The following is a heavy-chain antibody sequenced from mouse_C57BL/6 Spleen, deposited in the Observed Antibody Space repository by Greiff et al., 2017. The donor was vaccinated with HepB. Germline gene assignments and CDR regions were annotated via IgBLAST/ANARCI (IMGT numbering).Heavy chain of an antibody. CDR1: GYTFTSYW. CDR2: IDPSDSYT. D-gene: IGHD3-2*02. CDR3: ARGARPGYWFAY. Sequence: QVQLQQPGAELVMPGASVKLSCKASGYTFTSYWMHWVKQRPGQGLEWIGEIDPSDSYTNYKQKFKGKSTLTVDKSSSTAYMQLSSLTSEDSAVYYCARGARPGYWFAYWGQGTLVTVSA. V-gene: IGHV1-69*01. J-gene: IGHJ3*01.